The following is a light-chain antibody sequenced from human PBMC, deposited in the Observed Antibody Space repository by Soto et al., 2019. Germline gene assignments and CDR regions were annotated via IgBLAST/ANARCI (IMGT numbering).Light chain of an antibody. Sequence: QSVRTQPPSASGSPGQSVTISCTGTSSDVGGYNYVSWYQQHPGKAPKLMIYEVNKRPSGVPDRFSGSKSGNTASLTVSELQAEDEADYYCSSYAGSNNKVFGTGTKVTVL. CDR3: SSYAGSNNKV. CDR2: EVN. V-gene: IGLV2-8*01. J-gene: IGLJ1*01. CDR1: SSDVGGYNY.